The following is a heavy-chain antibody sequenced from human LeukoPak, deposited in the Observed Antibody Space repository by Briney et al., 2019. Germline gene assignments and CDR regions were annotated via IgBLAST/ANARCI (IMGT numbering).Heavy chain of an antibody. D-gene: IGHD3-3*01. V-gene: IGHV3-15*01. CDR3: TTGITIFGVARTSFDY. Sequence: PGGSLRLFCAACGFTFSNAWMSGVRQAPGKGLEWVGRIKSKTDGGTTDYAAPVKGRFTISRDDSKNTLYLQMNSLKTEDTAVYYCTTGITIFGVARTSFDYWGQGTLVTVSS. CDR1: GFTFSNAW. CDR2: IKSKTDGGTT. J-gene: IGHJ4*02.